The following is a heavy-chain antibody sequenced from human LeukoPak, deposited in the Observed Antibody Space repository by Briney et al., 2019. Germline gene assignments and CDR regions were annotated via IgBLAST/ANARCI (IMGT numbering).Heavy chain of an antibody. D-gene: IGHD6-19*01. V-gene: IGHV3-21*01. CDR3: ARDGSNGWYSGFDY. Sequence: GGSLRLSCAASGFTFSSYSMNWVRQAPGKGLEWVSSISSSSSYIYYADSVKGRFTISRDNAKNSLYLQMNSLRAEDTAVHYCARDGSNGWYSGFDYWGQGTLVTVSS. J-gene: IGHJ4*02. CDR2: ISSSSSYI. CDR1: GFTFSSYS.